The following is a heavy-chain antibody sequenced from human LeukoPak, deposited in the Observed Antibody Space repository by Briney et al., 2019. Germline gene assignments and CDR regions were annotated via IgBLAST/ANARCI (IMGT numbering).Heavy chain of an antibody. Sequence: PGGSLRLSCAASGFTFSDYYMSWIRQAPGKGLEWVSYISSSGSTIYYADSVRGRFIISRDNAKNSLYLQMNSLRAEDTAVYYCAEGVRFNSGWYHSKFDYWGQGTLVTVSS. CDR3: AEGVRFNSGWYHSKFDY. V-gene: IGHV3-11*04. CDR1: GFTFSDYY. J-gene: IGHJ4*02. D-gene: IGHD6-19*01. CDR2: ISSSGSTI.